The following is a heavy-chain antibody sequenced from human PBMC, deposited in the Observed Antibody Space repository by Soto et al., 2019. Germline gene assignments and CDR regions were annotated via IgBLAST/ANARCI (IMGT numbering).Heavy chain of an antibody. CDR3: AREYSLAVVASGY. CDR2: ISYDGGDK. CDR1: GFTFSSYT. V-gene: IGHV3-30-3*01. Sequence: QVQLVESGGGVVQPGRSLRISCAASGFTFSSYTMHWVRQTPGRGLEWVADISYDGGDKYYADSVKGRFTISRDNSKNTLYLQMNSLRAEDTSVYYCAREYSLAVVASGYWGQGILVTVSS. J-gene: IGHJ4*02. D-gene: IGHD3-22*01.